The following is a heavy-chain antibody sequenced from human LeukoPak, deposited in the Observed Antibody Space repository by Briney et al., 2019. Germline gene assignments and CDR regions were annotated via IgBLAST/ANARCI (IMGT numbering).Heavy chain of an antibody. CDR2: IYSGGTT. Sequence: GESLRLSCVASGFTVSSNYMSWVRQAPGKGLEWVSVIYSGGTTFYADSVKGRFTISRDNSKNTLYLHMNSLRAEDTAVYYCARSSTIGAAGLFDSWGQGTLVTVSS. V-gene: IGHV3-53*01. J-gene: IGHJ4*02. D-gene: IGHD6-13*01. CDR1: GFTVSSNY. CDR3: ARSSTIGAAGLFDS.